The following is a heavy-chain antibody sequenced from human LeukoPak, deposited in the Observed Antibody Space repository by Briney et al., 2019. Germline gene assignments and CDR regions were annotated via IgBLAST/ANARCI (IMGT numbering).Heavy chain of an antibody. CDR2: ISGSGGST. V-gene: IGHV3-23*01. CDR3: AKRELPDP. Sequence: ETLSLTCAVYGGSFSGYYWSWVRQAPGKGLEWVSVISGSGGSTYYADSVKGRFTISRDNSKNTLYLQMNSLRAEDTAVYYCAKRELPDPWGQGTLVTVSS. CDR1: GGSFSGYY. J-gene: IGHJ5*02. D-gene: IGHD1-26*01.